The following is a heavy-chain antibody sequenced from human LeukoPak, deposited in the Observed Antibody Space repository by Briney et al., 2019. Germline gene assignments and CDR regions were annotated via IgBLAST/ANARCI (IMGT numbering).Heavy chain of an antibody. J-gene: IGHJ4*02. Sequence: ASVKVSCKASGGTFSSYAISWVRQAPGQGLEWMGRIIPIFGTANYAQKFQGRVTITTDESTSTAYMELSSLRSEDTAVYYCASGGLGELSLPDYWGQGTLVTVS. V-gene: IGHV1-69*05. CDR1: GGTFSSYA. CDR3: ASGGLGELSLPDY. CDR2: IIPIFGTA. D-gene: IGHD3-16*02.